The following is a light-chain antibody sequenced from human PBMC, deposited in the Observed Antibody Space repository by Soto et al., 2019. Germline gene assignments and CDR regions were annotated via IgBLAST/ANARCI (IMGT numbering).Light chain of an antibody. J-gene: IGKJ5*01. CDR2: GAS. CDR1: QSVSSSY. CDR3: QQYGSSLLIT. Sequence: EIVLTQSPGTLSLSPGERATLSCRASQSVSSSYLAWYQQKPGQAPRLLIYGASSRATGIPDRFSGSGSGKDFTLTISRLEPEDFAVYYCQQYGSSLLITFGQGTRLEIK. V-gene: IGKV3-20*01.